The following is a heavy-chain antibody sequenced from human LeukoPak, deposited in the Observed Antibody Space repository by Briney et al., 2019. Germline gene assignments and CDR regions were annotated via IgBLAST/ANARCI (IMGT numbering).Heavy chain of an antibody. CDR3: ARIDGGHHLSPFDY. CDR1: GGSFSSSSYY. CDR2: FYYSGST. V-gene: IGHV4-39*01. D-gene: IGHD4-23*01. Sequence: SETLSLTCTISGGSFSSSSYYWGWIRQPPGKGLEWIGSFYYSGSTYYNPSLKSRVTISVDTSKNQFSLKLSSVTAADTAIYYCARIDGGHHLSPFDYWGQGTLVTVSS. J-gene: IGHJ4*02.